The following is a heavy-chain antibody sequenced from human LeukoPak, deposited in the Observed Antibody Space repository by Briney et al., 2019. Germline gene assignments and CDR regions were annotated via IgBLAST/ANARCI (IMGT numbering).Heavy chain of an antibody. D-gene: IGHD6-13*01. CDR2: ISYDGSNK. J-gene: IGHJ6*02. CDR3: ARGAAATGHYYGMDV. CDR1: GFTFSSYA. V-gene: IGHV3-30-3*01. Sequence: GGSLRLSCAASGFTFSSYAMHWVRQAPGKGLEWVAVISYDGSNKYYADSVKGRFTISRDNSKNTLYLQMNSLRAEDTAGYYCARGAAATGHYYGMDVWGQGTTVIVS.